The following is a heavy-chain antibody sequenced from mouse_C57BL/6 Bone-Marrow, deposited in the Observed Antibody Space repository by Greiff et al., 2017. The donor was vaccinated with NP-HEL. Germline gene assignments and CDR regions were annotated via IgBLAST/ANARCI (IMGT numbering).Heavy chain of an antibody. V-gene: IGHV1-87*01. D-gene: IGHD1-1*01. CDR1: YSFF. CDR2: GQGLEWIG. Sequence: QVQLQHSGPELARPWASVKISCQAFYSFFSRVHFDIRDPIYWMLRVKRRPGQGLEWIGAIYPGYGDTSYNPKFKCKDSLTADKSSSTAYMQLSSLPYEDSAVYYCAAGSTVVATDYWGQGTTLTVDS. J-gene: IGHJ2*01. CDR3: YEDSAVYYCAAGSTVVATDY.